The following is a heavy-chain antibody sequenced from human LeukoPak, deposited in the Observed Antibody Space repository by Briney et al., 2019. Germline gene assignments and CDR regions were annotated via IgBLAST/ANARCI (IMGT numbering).Heavy chain of an antibody. CDR3: ARRHLGGWRYSDY. CDR1: GYNFNIYR. J-gene: IGHJ4*02. D-gene: IGHD6-19*01. Sequence: GESLKISCQGFGYNFNIYRIGWVRQMPGKGLEWMGNIYPGDSDTKYSPSFQGQVTLTVDKSISTAYLQWSSLKTSDTAIYYCARRHLGGWRYSDYWGQGTLVTVSS. V-gene: IGHV5-51*01. CDR2: IYPGDSDT.